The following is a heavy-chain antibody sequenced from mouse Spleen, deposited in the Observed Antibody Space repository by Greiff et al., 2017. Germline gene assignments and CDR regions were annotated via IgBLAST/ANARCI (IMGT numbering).Heavy chain of an antibody. CDR2: INPNYGTT. CDR1: GYSFTDYN. J-gene: IGHJ4*01. CDR3: ARKDGSSYRYYAMDY. Sequence: VQLQQSGPELVKPGASVKISCKASGYSFTDYNMNWVKQSNGKSLEWIGVINPNYGTTSYNQKFKGKATLAVDQSSSTAYMQLNSLTSEDSAVYYCARKDGSSYRYYAMDYWGQGTSVTVSS. D-gene: IGHD1-1*01. V-gene: IGHV1-39*01.